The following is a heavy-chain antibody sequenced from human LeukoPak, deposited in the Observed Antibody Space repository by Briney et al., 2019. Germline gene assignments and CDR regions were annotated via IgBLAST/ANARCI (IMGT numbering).Heavy chain of an antibody. CDR1: GFALSSYW. Sequence: PGGSLRLSCAASGFALSSYWMHWVRQVPGKGLVWVSRINTDGNSTRYADSVKGRFTISRDNAKNTLYLQMNSLRAEDTAVYYCARVPPGEFKGFDPWGQGTLVTVSS. J-gene: IGHJ5*02. CDR2: INTDGNST. V-gene: IGHV3-74*01. CDR3: ARVPPGEFKGFDP. D-gene: IGHD3-10*01.